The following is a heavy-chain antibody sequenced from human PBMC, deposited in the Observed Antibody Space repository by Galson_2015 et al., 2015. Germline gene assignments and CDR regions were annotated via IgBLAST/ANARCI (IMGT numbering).Heavy chain of an antibody. J-gene: IGHJ2*01. Sequence: ETLSLTCTVSGGSVSSGSYYWSWIRQPPGKGLEWIGYIYYSGSTNYNPSLKSRVTISVDTSKNQFSLKLSSVTAADAAVYYCARNVGMTTLLGWYFDLGGRGTLVTVSS. V-gene: IGHV4-61*01. CDR2: IYYSGST. CDR1: GGSVSSGSYY. CDR3: ARNVGMTTLLGWYFDL. D-gene: IGHD4-17*01.